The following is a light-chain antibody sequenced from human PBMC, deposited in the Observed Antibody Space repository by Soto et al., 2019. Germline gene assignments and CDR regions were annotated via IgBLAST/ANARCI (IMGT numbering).Light chain of an antibody. V-gene: IGKV1D-12*01. CDR1: QDISGW. Sequence: DIQTTQSPSSLSASVGDRVTIHCRASQDISGWLAWYQQKPGKAPKLLIYAASSLQSGVPSRFSGSGSGTDFTLTIRSLQPEDFATYYCQQPVRFPITFGQGTRLEIK. CDR2: AAS. J-gene: IGKJ5*01. CDR3: QQPVRFPIT.